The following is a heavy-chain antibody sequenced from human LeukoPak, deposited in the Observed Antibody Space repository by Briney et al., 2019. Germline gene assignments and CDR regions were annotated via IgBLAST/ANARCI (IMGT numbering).Heavy chain of an antibody. D-gene: IGHD1-26*01. CDR3: AREVGTPQAFDI. CDR2: INSRSSTI. J-gene: IGHJ3*02. V-gene: IGHV3-48*01. Sequence: GGSLRLSCAASRFTFSNYGVNWVRQAPGKGLERVSYINSRSSTIYYADSVRGRFTISRDNAKNSLYLQMNSLKAEDTAIYYCAREVGTPQAFDIWGQGTMVTVSS. CDR1: RFTFSNYG.